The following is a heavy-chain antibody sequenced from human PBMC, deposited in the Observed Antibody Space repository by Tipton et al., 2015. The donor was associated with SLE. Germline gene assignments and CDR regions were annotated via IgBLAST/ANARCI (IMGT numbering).Heavy chain of an antibody. CDR2: IYYSGST. CDR3: ARVPPDWGGDYYMDV. V-gene: IGHV4-31*03. D-gene: IGHD7-27*01. J-gene: IGHJ6*03. CDR1: GGSISSGGYY. Sequence: TLSLTCTVSGGSISSGGYYWSWIRQHPGKGLEWIGYIYYSGSTYHNPSLKSRVTISVDTSKNQFSLKLSSVTAADTAVYYCARVPPDWGGDYYMDVWGKGTTVTVSS.